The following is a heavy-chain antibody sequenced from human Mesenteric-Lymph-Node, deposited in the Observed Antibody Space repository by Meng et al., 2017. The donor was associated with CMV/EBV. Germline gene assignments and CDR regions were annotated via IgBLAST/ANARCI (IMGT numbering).Heavy chain of an antibody. Sequence: GGSLRLSCAASGFTFNNYWMSWVRQAPGKGLEWVASIKQDGSEKYYVDSVKGRFTISRDNVKNSLYLQMNSLRAEDTAVYYCARDLSDYIDYWGQGTLVTVSS. J-gene: IGHJ4*02. CDR3: ARDLSDYIDY. D-gene: IGHD3-3*01. CDR2: IKQDGSEK. V-gene: IGHV3-7*01. CDR1: GFTFNNYW.